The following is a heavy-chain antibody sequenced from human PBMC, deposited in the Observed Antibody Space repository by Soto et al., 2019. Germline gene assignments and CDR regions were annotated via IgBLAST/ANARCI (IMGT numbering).Heavy chain of an antibody. D-gene: IGHD3-3*01. V-gene: IGHV3-30-3*01. CDR1: GFTFSSYA. CDR3: ARDKRDLRFLEWSYYFDY. J-gene: IGHJ4*02. CDR2: ISYDGSNK. Sequence: GGSLRLSCAASGFTFSSYALHWVRQAPGKGLEWVALISYDGSNKYYADSVKGRFTISRDNSKNTLYLQMNSLIAEDTAVYYCARDKRDLRFLEWSYYFDYWGQGTLVTVSS.